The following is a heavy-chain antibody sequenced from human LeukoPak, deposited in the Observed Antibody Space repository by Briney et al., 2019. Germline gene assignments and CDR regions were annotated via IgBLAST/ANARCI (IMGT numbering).Heavy chain of an antibody. CDR2: ISSSSSYI. D-gene: IGHD3-10*01. Sequence: GGSLRLSCAASGFTFSSYSMNWVRQAPGKGLEWVPSISSSSSYIYYADSVKGRFTISRDNAKNSLYLQMNSLRAEDTAVYYCARIYYGSGSQTLDYWGQGTLVTVSS. V-gene: IGHV3-21*01. CDR1: GFTFSSYS. CDR3: ARIYYGSGSQTLDY. J-gene: IGHJ4*02.